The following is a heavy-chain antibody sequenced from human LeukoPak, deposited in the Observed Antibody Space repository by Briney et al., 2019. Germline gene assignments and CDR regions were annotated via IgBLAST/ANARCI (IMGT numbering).Heavy chain of an antibody. CDR3: AKDLTYSSREFDY. Sequence: PGGSLRLSCAASGFTFGSYGIYWVRQAPGKGREWVAGIRYDGSDRSYADPVKGRFTISRDNSKNTVDLQMNSLRAEDTAVYYCAKDLTYSSREFDYWGQGTLVTVSS. D-gene: IGHD6-13*01. J-gene: IGHJ4*02. CDR1: GFTFGSYG. V-gene: IGHV3-30*02. CDR2: IRYDGSDR.